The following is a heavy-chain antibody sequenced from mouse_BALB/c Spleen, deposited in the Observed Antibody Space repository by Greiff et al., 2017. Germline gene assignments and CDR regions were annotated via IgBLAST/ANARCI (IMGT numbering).Heavy chain of an antibody. CDR1: GYSITSDYA. Sequence: EVNLVESGPGLVKPSQSLSLTCTVTGYSITSDYAWNWIRQLPGNKLEWMGYISYSGSTSYNPSLKSRISITRDTSKNPFFLQLNSVTTEDTATYYCARGDYGSYHYAMDYWGQGTSVTVSS. D-gene: IGHD2-1*01. V-gene: IGHV3-2*02. CDR2: ISYSGST. CDR3: ARGDYGSYHYAMDY. J-gene: IGHJ4*01.